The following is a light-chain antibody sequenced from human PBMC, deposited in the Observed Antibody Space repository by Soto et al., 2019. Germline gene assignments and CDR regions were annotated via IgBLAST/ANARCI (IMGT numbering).Light chain of an antibody. CDR3: QQYNSYSPT. V-gene: IGKV1-5*03. J-gene: IGKJ1*01. CDR1: QNSNNY. CDR2: KAS. Sequence: DIQMTQSPSGLSASGGERVAISCQASQNSNNYLNWYQQKPGRAPKLLIYKASNLEDGVPTRFSGSGSGTEFTLTISSLQPDDFATYYCQQYNSYSPTFGQGTKVDIK.